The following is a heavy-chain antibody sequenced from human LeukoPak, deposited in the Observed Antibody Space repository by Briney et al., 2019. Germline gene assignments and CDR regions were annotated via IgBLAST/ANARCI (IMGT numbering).Heavy chain of an antibody. CDR3: ARRLEYSSGWYGNDAFDI. CDR1: GYSISSGYY. CDR2: IYHSGST. V-gene: IGHV4-38-2*01. Sequence: PSETLSLTCAVSGYSISSGYYWGWIRQPPGKGLESIGSIYHSGSTYYNPSLKSRVTISVDTSKNQFSLKLSSVTAADTAVYYCARRLEYSSGWYGNDAFDIWGQGTMVTVSS. D-gene: IGHD6-19*01. J-gene: IGHJ3*02.